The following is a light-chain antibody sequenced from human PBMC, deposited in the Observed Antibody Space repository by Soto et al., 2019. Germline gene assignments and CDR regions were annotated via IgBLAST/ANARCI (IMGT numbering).Light chain of an antibody. CDR2: RAS. V-gene: IGKV3-20*01. CDR3: QHYGSSPA. CDR1: QSNSSMF. Sequence: EIVLTQSPGTPFFSPGMRTTLSFRARQSNSSMFLAWYQQKPGQAPRLLIYRASSRATAIPDRFSGSGSGTDFTLTISRLEPEDFAVYYCQHYGSSPAFGQGTRLEIK. J-gene: IGKJ5*01.